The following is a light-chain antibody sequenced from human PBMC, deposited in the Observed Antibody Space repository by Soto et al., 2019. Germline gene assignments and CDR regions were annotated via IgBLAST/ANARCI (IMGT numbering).Light chain of an antibody. CDR2: AAS. V-gene: IGKV1-39*01. Sequence: DIQMTQSPSSLSASVGDRVTITCRASQNIYTYLNWYQQRPGKAPKVLIYAASSLQSGVPSRFSGRGSGTDVTLTISSLQPEDFATYYCQQSFSVRPWSFGQGTRVEIK. CDR3: QQSFSVRPWS. CDR1: QNIYTY. J-gene: IGKJ1*01.